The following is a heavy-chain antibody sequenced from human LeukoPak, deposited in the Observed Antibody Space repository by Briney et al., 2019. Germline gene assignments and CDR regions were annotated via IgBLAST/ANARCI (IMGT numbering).Heavy chain of an antibody. D-gene: IGHD1-26*01. CDR1: GGSISSYY. CDR2: IYYSGST. J-gene: IGHJ6*02. CDR3: ARNLVKDYYGMDV. V-gene: IGHV4-59*01. Sequence: PSETLSLTCTVSGGSISSYYWSWIRQPPGKGLEWIGYIYYSGSTNYNPSLKSRVTISVDTSKHQFSLKLSSVTAADTAVYYCARNLVKDYYGMDVWGQGTTVTVSS.